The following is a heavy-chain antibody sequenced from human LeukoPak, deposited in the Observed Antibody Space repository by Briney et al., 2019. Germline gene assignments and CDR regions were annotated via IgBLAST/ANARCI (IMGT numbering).Heavy chain of an antibody. J-gene: IGHJ6*02. Sequence: GESLKISCKASGYSFNHYWLSWVRQMPGKGLEWMGRIDPRDSYTSYSPSFQGHVTISAEESISTVYLQCSRWTISDSGLSFCARPPCTCITVRGDYYGLDLWGRGTTVTVSS. CDR3: ARPPCTCITVRGDYYGLDL. CDR1: GYSFNHYW. D-gene: IGHD3-10*01. CDR2: IDPRDSYT. V-gene: IGHV5-10-1*01.